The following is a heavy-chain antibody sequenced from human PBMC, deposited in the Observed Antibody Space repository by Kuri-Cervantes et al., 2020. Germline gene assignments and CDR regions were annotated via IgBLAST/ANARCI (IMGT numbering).Heavy chain of an antibody. V-gene: IGHV3-NL1*01. J-gene: IGHJ5*02. CDR2: IYSGGST. CDR3: AKDGYDILTFLVS. CDR1: GFTFSSYG. Sequence: GGSLRLSCAASGFTFSSYGMHWVRQAPGKGLEWVSVIYSGGSTYYADSVKGRFTISRDNSKNTLYLQMNSLRAEDTAVYYCAKDGYDILTFLVSWGQGTLVTVSS. D-gene: IGHD3-9*01.